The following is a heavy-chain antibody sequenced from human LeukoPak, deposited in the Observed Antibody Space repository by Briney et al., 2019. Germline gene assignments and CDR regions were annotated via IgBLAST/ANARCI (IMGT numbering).Heavy chain of an antibody. CDR1: RGSLTVYS. Sequence: SQTLSPTCAVYRGSLTVYSCSAICQPPGKGLEWIGYLYYSGSPNYHPPLKSRVTISVDTYKNRFSLKLSSVTAADTAVYYCARRYCSGGSCYSSFDYWGQGTLVTVSS. CDR3: ARRYCSGGSCYSSFDY. V-gene: IGHV4-59*01. D-gene: IGHD2-15*01. CDR2: LYYSGSP. J-gene: IGHJ4*02.